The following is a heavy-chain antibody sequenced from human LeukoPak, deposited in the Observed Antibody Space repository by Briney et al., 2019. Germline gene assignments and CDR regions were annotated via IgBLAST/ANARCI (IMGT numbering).Heavy chain of an antibody. D-gene: IGHD5-24*01. CDR3: AKVKDGYGWYYYYYYMDV. J-gene: IGHJ6*03. CDR1: GFTFSSYA. Sequence: GGSLRLSCAASGFTFSSYAMHWVRQAPGKGLEWVAVISSDGSNKYYADSMKGRFIISRDNSKNTLYLQMNSLRAEDTAVYYCAKVKDGYGWYYYYYYMDVWGKGTTVTISS. V-gene: IGHV3-30*04. CDR2: ISSDGSNK.